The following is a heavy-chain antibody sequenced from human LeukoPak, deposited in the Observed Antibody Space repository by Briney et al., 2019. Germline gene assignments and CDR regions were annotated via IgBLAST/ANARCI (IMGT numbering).Heavy chain of an antibody. CDR2: ISSSGSTI. CDR3: ARDRGYYDSSGSPGGLDH. CDR1: GFIFSDYA. J-gene: IGHJ4*02. D-gene: IGHD3-22*01. V-gene: IGHV3-48*03. Sequence: GGSLRLSCAASGFIFSDYAMHWVRQAPGKGLEWVSYISSSGSTIYYADSVKGRFTISRDNAKNSLYLQMNSLRAEDTAVYYCARDRGYYDSSGSPGGLDHWGQGTLVTVSS.